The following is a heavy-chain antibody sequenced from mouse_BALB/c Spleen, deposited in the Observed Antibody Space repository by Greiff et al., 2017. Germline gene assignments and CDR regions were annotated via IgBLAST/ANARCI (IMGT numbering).Heavy chain of an antibody. D-gene: IGHD4-1*01. Sequence: VQLQQSGAELVKPGASVKLSCTASGFNIKDTYMHWVKQRPEQGLEWIGRIDPANGNTKYDPKFQGKATITADTSSNTAYLQLSSLTSEDTVVYYCARWELGGLDYWGQGTTLTVSS. CDR3: ARWELGGLDY. CDR2: IDPANGNT. CDR1: GFNIKDTY. V-gene: IGHV14-3*02. J-gene: IGHJ2*01.